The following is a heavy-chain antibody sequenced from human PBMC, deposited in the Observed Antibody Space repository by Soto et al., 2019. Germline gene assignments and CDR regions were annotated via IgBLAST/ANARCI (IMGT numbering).Heavy chain of an antibody. Sequence: QVRLHESGPGLVKPSQTLSLTCSVSGGSISGDYYWRWIRQSPEKGLEWIGYIYYSGSSYSNPALQSRLSMSLDTSKKQFSLKLRSVTAADTAVYYCARGGDRWPGYFDSWGQGALVAVSS. D-gene: IGHD3-16*01. CDR1: GGSISGDYY. J-gene: IGHJ4*02. CDR2: IYYSGSS. CDR3: ARGGDRWPGYFDS. V-gene: IGHV4-30-4*08.